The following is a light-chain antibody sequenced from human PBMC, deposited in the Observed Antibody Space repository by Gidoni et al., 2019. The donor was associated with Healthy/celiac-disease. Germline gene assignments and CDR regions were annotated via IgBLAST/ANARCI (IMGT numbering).Light chain of an antibody. Sequence: QSALTQPPSPSGSPGQSVTISCTGTSSDVGGYNYVSWYQQHPGKATKLMIYSVSKRPSGVPDRFSGSKSGNAASLTVSGHQAEDEADYYCSSYAGSNNLVFGGGTKLTVL. CDR1: SSDVGGYNY. CDR3: SSYAGSNNLV. CDR2: SVS. J-gene: IGLJ2*01. V-gene: IGLV2-8*01.